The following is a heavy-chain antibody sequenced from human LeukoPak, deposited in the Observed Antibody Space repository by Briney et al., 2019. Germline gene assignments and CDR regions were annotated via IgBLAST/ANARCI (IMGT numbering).Heavy chain of an antibody. V-gene: IGHV1-2*02. CDR3: ARERRITMVRENWFDP. CDR2: INPNSGGT. J-gene: IGHJ5*02. D-gene: IGHD3-10*01. CDR1: GYTFTGYY. Sequence: GASVKVSCKASGYTFTGYYMHWVRRAPGQGLEWMGWINPNSGGTNYAQKFQGRVTMTRDTSISTAYMELSRLRSDDTAVYYCARERRITMVRENWFDPWGQGTLVTVSS.